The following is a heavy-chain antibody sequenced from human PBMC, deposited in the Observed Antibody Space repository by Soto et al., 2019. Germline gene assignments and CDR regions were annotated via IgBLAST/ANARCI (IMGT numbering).Heavy chain of an antibody. Sequence: PGGSLRLSCAASGFTFSSYAMSWVRQAPGKGLEWVSVISGSGGSTYYADSVKGRFTISRDNSKNTVYLQMNSLRAEDTAVYYCVRDVGGDNVGMDVWGQGTTVTVSS. CDR3: VRDVGGDNVGMDV. D-gene: IGHD4-17*01. V-gene: IGHV3-23*01. CDR2: ISGSGGST. J-gene: IGHJ6*02. CDR1: GFTFSSYA.